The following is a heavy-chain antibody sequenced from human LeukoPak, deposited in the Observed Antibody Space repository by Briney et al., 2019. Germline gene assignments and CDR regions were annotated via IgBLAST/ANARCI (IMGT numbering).Heavy chain of an antibody. Sequence: ASVKVSCKASGGTFSSYAISWVRQAPGQGLEWMRGIIPIFGTANYAQKFQGRVTMTEDTSTDTAYMELSSLRSEDTAVYYCATEAPKAARTPFDAFDIWGQGTMVTVSS. J-gene: IGHJ3*02. CDR2: IIPIFGTA. V-gene: IGHV1-69*06. CDR3: ATEAPKAARTPFDAFDI. CDR1: GGTFSSYA. D-gene: IGHD6-6*01.